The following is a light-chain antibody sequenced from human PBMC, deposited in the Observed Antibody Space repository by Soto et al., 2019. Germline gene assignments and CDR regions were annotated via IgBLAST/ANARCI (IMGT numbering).Light chain of an antibody. Sequence: QSALTQPASVSGSPGQSITMSCTGSSSDFGDDKYVTWYQQQPGKGPNLLIYGVSKRPSGVSNRFAGSKSGNTASLTSSGLQVKDGGGDICGSFATNRIWVLGGGTKVTVL. CDR1: SSDFGDDKY. V-gene: IGLV2-14*01. CDR3: GSFATNRIWV. CDR2: GVS. J-gene: IGLJ3*02.